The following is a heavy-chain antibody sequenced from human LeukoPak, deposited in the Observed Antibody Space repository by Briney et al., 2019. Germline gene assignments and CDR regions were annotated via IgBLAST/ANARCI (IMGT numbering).Heavy chain of an antibody. Sequence: GASVNVSCKASGYTFTSYYMHWVRQAPGQGLEWMGIINPSGGSTSYAQKFQGRVTMTRDTSTSTVYMELSSLRSEDTAVYYCARQYSGNAFDIWGQGTMVTVSS. CDR3: ARQYSGNAFDI. J-gene: IGHJ3*02. V-gene: IGHV1-46*01. CDR1: GYTFTSYY. CDR2: INPSGGST. D-gene: IGHD1-26*01.